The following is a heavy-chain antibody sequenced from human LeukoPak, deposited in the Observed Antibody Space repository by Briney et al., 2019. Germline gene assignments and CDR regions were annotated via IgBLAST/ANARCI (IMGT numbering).Heavy chain of an antibody. CDR1: GFTFSSYG. D-gene: IGHD3-22*01. CDR2: ISGSGGST. CDR3: AKGRRSGYYYNWFDP. J-gene: IGHJ5*02. V-gene: IGHV3-23*01. Sequence: GGSLRLSCAASGFTFSSYGMSWVRQAPGKGLEWVSAISGSGGSTYYADSVKGRFTISRDNSKNTLYLQMNSLRAEDTAVYYCAKGRRSGYYYNWFDPWGQGTLVTVSS.